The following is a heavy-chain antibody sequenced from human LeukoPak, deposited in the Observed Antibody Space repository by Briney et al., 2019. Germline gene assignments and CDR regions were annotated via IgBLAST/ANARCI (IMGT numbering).Heavy chain of an antibody. J-gene: IGHJ6*03. CDR2: IRYDGNNK. CDR1: GFTFSSYG. D-gene: IGHD3-10*01. Sequence: PGGSLRLSCAASGFTFSSYGMHWVRQAPGKGLEWVAFIRYDGNNKYYADSVKGRFTISRDNSKNTLYLQMNSLRAEDTAVYYCARDQNYYGSGSQNYYYYYYMDVWGKGTTVTVSS. CDR3: ARDQNYYGSGSQNYYYYYYMDV. V-gene: IGHV3-30*02.